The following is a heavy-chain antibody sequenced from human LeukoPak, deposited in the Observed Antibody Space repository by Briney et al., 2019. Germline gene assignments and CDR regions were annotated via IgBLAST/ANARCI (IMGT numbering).Heavy chain of an antibody. D-gene: IGHD1-26*01. CDR3: ARDRIVGGHSGKFDY. V-gene: IGHV4-34*01. J-gene: IGHJ4*02. Sequence: SETLSLTCAVYGGSLSGYYWSWIRQPPGKGLEWIGEINHSGSTNYHPSLKSRLTISVDTSKNQLSLKLSSVTAGDTAVYYCARDRIVGGHSGKFDYWGQGTLVTVSS. CDR1: GGSLSGYY. CDR2: INHSGST.